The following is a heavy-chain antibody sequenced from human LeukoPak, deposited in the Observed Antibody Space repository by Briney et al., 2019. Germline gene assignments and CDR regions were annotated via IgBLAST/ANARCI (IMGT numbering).Heavy chain of an antibody. D-gene: IGHD3-22*01. CDR3: ATDGTYDSSGYSNSG. CDR2: IIPILGIA. V-gene: IGHV1-69*04. J-gene: IGHJ4*02. CDR1: GGTFSSYA. Sequence: ASVKVSCKASGGTFSSYAISWVRQAPGQGLEWMGRIIPILGIANYAQKFQGRVTMTEDTSTDTAYMELSSLRSEDTAVYYCATDGTYDSSGYSNSGWGQGTLVTVSS.